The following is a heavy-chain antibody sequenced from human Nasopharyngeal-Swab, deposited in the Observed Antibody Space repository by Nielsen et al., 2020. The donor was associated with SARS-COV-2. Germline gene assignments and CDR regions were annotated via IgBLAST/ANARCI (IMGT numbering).Heavy chain of an antibody. V-gene: IGHV3-23*01. CDR3: AKPPYCSSTSCHFDY. CDR1: GFPFRSYA. Sequence: GESLKLSCAASGFPFRSYAMSLVRQAPGKGLEWVSAISGSGGGTYYADSVKGRFTISRDNSKNTLYLKMNSLRAEDTAVYYCAKPPYCSSTSCHFDYWGQGTLVTVSS. J-gene: IGHJ4*02. D-gene: IGHD2-2*01. CDR2: ISGSGGGT.